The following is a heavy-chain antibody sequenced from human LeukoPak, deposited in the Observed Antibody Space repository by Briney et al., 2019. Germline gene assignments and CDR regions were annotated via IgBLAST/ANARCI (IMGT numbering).Heavy chain of an antibody. CDR1: GGTFSSYA. Sequence: ASVKVSCKASGGTFSSYAISWVRQAPGQGLEWMGRIIPILGIANHAQKFQGRVTITADKSTSTAYMELSSLRSEDTAVYYCARAIVVVVAAEYWFDPWGQGTLVTVSS. CDR2: IIPILGIA. V-gene: IGHV1-69*04. CDR3: ARAIVVVVAAEYWFDP. D-gene: IGHD2-15*01. J-gene: IGHJ5*02.